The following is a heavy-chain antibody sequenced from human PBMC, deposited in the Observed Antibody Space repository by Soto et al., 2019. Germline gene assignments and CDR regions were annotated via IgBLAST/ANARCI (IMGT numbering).Heavy chain of an antibody. CDR3: ARTTTVTTFNYHYYYMDV. V-gene: IGHV4-39*01. CDR1: GGSISSSSYY. CDR2: IYYSGST. J-gene: IGHJ6*03. Sequence: SETLCLTCTVSGGSISSSSYYWGWIRQPPGKGLEWIGSIYYSGSTYYNPSLKSRVTISVDTSKNQFSLKLSSVTAADTAVYYCARTTTVTTFNYHYYYMDVWGKGTTVTVSS. D-gene: IGHD4-17*01.